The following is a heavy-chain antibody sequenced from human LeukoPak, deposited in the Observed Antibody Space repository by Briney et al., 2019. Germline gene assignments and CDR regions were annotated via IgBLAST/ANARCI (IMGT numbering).Heavy chain of an antibody. D-gene: IGHD2-15*01. CDR2: ITDSDTNT. V-gene: IGHV3-23*01. CDR1: GFTFSSYA. J-gene: IGHJ4*02. CDR3: AKVLFCSGDNCYSLDY. Sequence: GGSLRLSCAASGFTFSSYAMSWARQAPGKGLEWVSAITDSDTNTYYADSVRGRFTISRDNSKNTLYLQMNSLRAEDTAVYYCAKVLFCSGDNCYSLDYWGQGTLVTVSS.